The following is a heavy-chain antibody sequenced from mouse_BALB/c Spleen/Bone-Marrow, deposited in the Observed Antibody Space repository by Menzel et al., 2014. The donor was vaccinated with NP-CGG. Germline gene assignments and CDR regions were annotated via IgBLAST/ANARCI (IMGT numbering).Heavy chain of an antibody. D-gene: IGHD1-1*01. V-gene: IGHV14-3*02. CDR3: ARYSYGSRGYYFDY. J-gene: IGHJ2*01. CDR1: GFNIKDIY. Sequence: EVKLLESGAELVKPGASVKLSCTASGFNIKDIYMHWVKQRPEQGLEWIGRIDPANGNTKYDPKFQGKAITTADTSSNTAYLQLSSLASEETAVYYCARYSYGSRGYYFDYWGQGTTLTVSS. CDR2: IDPANGNT.